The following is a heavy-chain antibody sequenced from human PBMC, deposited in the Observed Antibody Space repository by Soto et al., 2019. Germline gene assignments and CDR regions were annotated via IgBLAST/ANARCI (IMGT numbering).Heavy chain of an antibody. Sequence: EVQLVESGGGLVQPGGSLRLFCVASEFTFSNYEMNWVRQAPGKGLEWVSYISSSGTTIYYTDSVKGRFTISRDNAKKSLYLQMNSLRAEDTAVYYCVRFGGAAAGPGDYWGQGTLVTVSS. V-gene: IGHV3-48*03. J-gene: IGHJ4*02. CDR3: VRFGGAAAGPGDY. CDR1: EFTFSNYE. CDR2: ISSSGTTI. D-gene: IGHD6-13*01.